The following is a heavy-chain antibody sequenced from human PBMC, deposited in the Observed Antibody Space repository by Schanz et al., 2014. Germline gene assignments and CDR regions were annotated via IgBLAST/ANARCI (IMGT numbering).Heavy chain of an antibody. Sequence: QVHLVQSGAEVHKPGASLKISCKASGYTFTNFFLHWVRQAPGQGLEWMGRIIPILGIATYAQKFQGRLTITADRSTSTAYMELSSLRSEDTAVYYCARGYGDSPTDFWGQGTLVTVSS. V-gene: IGHV1-69*09. CDR2: IIPILGIA. J-gene: IGHJ4*02. CDR3: ARGYGDSPTDF. CDR1: GYTFTNFF. D-gene: IGHD4-17*01.